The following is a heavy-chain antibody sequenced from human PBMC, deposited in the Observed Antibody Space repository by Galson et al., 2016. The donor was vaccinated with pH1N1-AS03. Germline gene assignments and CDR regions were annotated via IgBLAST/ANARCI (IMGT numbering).Heavy chain of an antibody. CDR3: VRDGDSSGYYPDS. V-gene: IGHV3-33*01. Sequence: SLRLSCAASGLTINKYGMHWVRQAPGKGLEWVAIIWNDGGTTHYADSVKGRFTISRDNSKNTLYLQINSLRAEDTAVYYCVRDGDSSGYYPDSWGRGTLVTVSS. D-gene: IGHD3-22*01. CDR1: GLTINKYG. J-gene: IGHJ4*02. CDR2: IWNDGGTT.